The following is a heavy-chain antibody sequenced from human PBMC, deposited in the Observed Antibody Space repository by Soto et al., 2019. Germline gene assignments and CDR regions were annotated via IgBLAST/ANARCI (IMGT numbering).Heavy chain of an antibody. Sequence: EVQLVESGGGLVKPGGSLRLSCAASRFSFSSYSMNWVRQAPGKGLEWVSSISSSSSYIYYADSVKGRFTISRDNDKNSLYLQMNSLRAEDTAVYYCARDHCSSTSCYSPWGQGTLVTVSS. CDR2: ISSSSSYI. D-gene: IGHD2-2*01. CDR3: ARDHCSSTSCYSP. CDR1: RFSFSSYS. V-gene: IGHV3-21*01. J-gene: IGHJ4*02.